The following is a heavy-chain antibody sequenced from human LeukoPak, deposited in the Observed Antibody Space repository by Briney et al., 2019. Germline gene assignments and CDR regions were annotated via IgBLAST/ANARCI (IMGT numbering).Heavy chain of an antibody. CDR3: ARVVLDHYYDSSGYLGTLDY. CDR2: MNPNSGNT. J-gene: IGHJ4*02. V-gene: IGHV1-8*01. CDR1: GYTFTSYD. D-gene: IGHD3-22*01. Sequence: ASVKVSCKASGYTFTSYDINWVRQATGQGLEWMGWMNPNSGNTGYAQKFQGRVTMTTDTSTSTAYMELRSLRSDDTAVYYCARVVLDHYYDSSGYLGTLDYWGQGTLVTVSS.